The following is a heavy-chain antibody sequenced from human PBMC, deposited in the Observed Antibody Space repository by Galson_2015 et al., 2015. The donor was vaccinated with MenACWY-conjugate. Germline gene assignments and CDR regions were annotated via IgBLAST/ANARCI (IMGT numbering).Heavy chain of an antibody. J-gene: IGHJ4*02. CDR1: GGSFSGYY. CDR2: INHRGRN. D-gene: IGHD6-13*01. Sequence: ETLSLTCAVYGGSFSGYYWSWIRQPPGEGLEWIGEINHRGRNNYNPSLKSRVTISVDTSKNQFSLKLSSVTAADTAVYYCAWRPIIAAAGTSPLDYWGQGTLVTVSS. CDR3: AWRPIIAAAGTSPLDY. V-gene: IGHV4-34*01.